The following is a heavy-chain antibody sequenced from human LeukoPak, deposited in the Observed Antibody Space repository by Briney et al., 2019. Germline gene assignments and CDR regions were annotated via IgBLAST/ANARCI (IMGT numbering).Heavy chain of an antibody. J-gene: IGHJ5*02. Sequence: SQTLSLTCTVSGGSISSGSYYWHWIRQPAGKGLEWIGRIYTSGSTNYNPSLKSRVTMSVDTSKNQFSLKLSSVTAADTAVYYCARDMSPTVFGVVYNWFDPWGQGTLVTVSS. CDR1: GGSISSGSYY. V-gene: IGHV4-61*02. D-gene: IGHD3-3*01. CDR2: IYTSGST. CDR3: ARDMSPTVFGVVYNWFDP.